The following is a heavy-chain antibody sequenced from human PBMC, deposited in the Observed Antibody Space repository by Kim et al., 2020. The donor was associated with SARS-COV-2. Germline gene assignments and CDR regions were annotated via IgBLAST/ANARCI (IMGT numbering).Heavy chain of an antibody. D-gene: IGHD3-16*01. Sequence: SETLSLTCAVYGGSFSGYYWSWIRQPPGKGLEWIGEINHSGSTNYNPSLKSRVTISVDTSKNQFSLKLSSVTAADTAVYYCARLRRYYYGMDVWGQGTTVTVSS. V-gene: IGHV4-34*01. CDR2: INHSGST. CDR3: ARLRRYYYGMDV. J-gene: IGHJ6*02. CDR1: GGSFSGYY.